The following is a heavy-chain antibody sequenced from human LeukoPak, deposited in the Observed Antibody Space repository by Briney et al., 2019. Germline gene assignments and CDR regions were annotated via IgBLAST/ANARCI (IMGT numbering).Heavy chain of an antibody. V-gene: IGHV3-23*01. Sequence: GGSLRLSCAVSGFTFSNYAMSWVRQAPGKGLEWVSAISDSGGATNYADSVKGRFTTSRDNSKNTLYLQMNSLRAEDTAVYYCAKRSCSGGSCNFDYWGQGTLVTVSS. D-gene: IGHD2-15*01. CDR2: ISDSGGAT. CDR1: GFTFSNYA. J-gene: IGHJ4*02. CDR3: AKRSCSGGSCNFDY.